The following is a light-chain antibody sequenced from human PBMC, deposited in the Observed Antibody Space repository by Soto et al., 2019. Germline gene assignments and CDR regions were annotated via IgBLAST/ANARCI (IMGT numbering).Light chain of an antibody. CDR2: TVP. J-gene: IGKJ2*01. CDR1: QDISTY. Sequence: DIQMTQSPSSLSASLGDRVTITCRASQDISTYLNWYQQKPGKAPNLLIYTVPNLDTVVPSRFSGSGSGTVLTLTISALQPADIATYDCQQYNSLPYTFGQWTRLEIE. CDR3: QQYNSLPYT. V-gene: IGKV1-33*01.